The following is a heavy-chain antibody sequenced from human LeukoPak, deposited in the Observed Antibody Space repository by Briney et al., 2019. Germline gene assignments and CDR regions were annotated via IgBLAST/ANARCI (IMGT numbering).Heavy chain of an antibody. J-gene: IGHJ4*02. D-gene: IGHD3-9*01. Sequence: PSETLSLTCAVYGGSFSGYYWSWIRQPPGKGLEWIGEINHSGSTNYNPSLKSRVTISVDTSKNQFSLELSSVTAADTAVYYCARGPISISDYWGQGTLVTVSS. V-gene: IGHV4-34*01. CDR3: ARGPISISDY. CDR1: GGSFSGYY. CDR2: INHSGST.